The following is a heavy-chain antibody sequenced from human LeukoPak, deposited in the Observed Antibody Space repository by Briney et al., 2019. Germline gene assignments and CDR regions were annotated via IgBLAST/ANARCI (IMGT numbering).Heavy chain of an antibody. Sequence: SVTVSCKASGGTFSSYAISWVRQAPGQGLEWMGGIIPIFGTANYAQKFQGRVTITTDESTSTAYMELSSLRSEDTAVYYCARDQEKAAAGTGDYYYYYMDVWGKGTTVTVSS. D-gene: IGHD6-13*01. CDR3: ARDQEKAAAGTGDYYYYYMDV. J-gene: IGHJ6*03. CDR2: IIPIFGTA. CDR1: GGTFSSYA. V-gene: IGHV1-69*05.